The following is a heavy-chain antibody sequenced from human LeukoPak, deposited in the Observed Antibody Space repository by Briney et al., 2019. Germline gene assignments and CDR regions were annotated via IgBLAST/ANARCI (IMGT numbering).Heavy chain of an antibody. V-gene: IGHV4-59*12. J-gene: IGHJ6*03. CDR2: IYYSGST. CDR1: GGSISSYY. D-gene: IGHD5-24*01. Sequence: SETLSLTCTVSGGSISSYYWSWIRQPPGKGLEWIGYIYYSGSTNYNPSLKSRVTMSVDTSKNQFSLKLSSVTAADTAVYYCAKGNAYNKGGMYYYYMDVWGKGTTVTFSS. CDR3: AKGNAYNKGGMYYYYMDV.